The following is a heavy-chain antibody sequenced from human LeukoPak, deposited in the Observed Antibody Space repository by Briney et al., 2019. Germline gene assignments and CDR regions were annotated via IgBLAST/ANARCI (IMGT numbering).Heavy chain of an antibody. CDR1: GGSFSGYY. D-gene: IGHD3-9*01. Sequence: PSETLSHTCAVYGGSFSGYYYSWIRQPPGKGLEWIGEINHSGSTNYNPSLKSRVTISVDTSKNQFSLKLSSVTAADTAVYYCARHFFVRYFDWSKKRGDAFDIWGQGTMVTVSS. V-gene: IGHV4-34*01. CDR3: ARHFFVRYFDWSKKRGDAFDI. CDR2: INHSGST. J-gene: IGHJ3*02.